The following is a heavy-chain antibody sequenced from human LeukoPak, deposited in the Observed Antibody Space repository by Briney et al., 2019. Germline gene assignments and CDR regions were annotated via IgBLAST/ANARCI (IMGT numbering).Heavy chain of an antibody. V-gene: IGHV3-23*01. CDR2: ISGSGGST. CDR3: AKDRYCSGGSCYPAYFQH. D-gene: IGHD2-15*01. Sequence: SGGSLRLSCAASGFTFSSYAMSWVRQAPGKGLEWVSAISGSGGSTYYADSVKGRFTISRDNSKNTLYLQMNSLRAEDTAVYYCAKDRYCSGGSCYPAYFQHWGQGTLVTVSP. CDR1: GFTFSSYA. J-gene: IGHJ1*01.